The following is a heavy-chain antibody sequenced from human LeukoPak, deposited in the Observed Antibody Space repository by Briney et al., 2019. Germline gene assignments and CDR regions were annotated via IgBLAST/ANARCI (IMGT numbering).Heavy chain of an antibody. D-gene: IGHD6-13*01. CDR1: GGSFSGYY. Sequence: SETLSLTCAVYGGSFSGYYWSWIRQPPGKGLEWIGSIYYSGSTYYNPSLKSRVTISVDTSKNQFSLKLSSVTAADTAVYYCARLLESSSGAFDIWGQGTMVTVSS. CDR2: IYYSGST. J-gene: IGHJ3*02. CDR3: ARLLESSSGAFDI. V-gene: IGHV4-34*01.